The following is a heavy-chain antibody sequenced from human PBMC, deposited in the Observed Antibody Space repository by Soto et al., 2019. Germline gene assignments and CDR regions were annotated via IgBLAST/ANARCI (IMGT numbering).Heavy chain of an antibody. CDR3: AREGYYYYYYMDV. V-gene: IGHV3-7*01. CDR2: IKQDGSEK. Sequence: GGSLRLSCAASGFTFSSYWMSWVRQAPGKGLEWVANIKQDGSEKYYVDSVKGRFTISRDNAKNSLYLQMNSLRAEDTAVYYCAREGYYYYYYMDVWGKGTTVTVSS. J-gene: IGHJ6*03. CDR1: GFTFSSYW.